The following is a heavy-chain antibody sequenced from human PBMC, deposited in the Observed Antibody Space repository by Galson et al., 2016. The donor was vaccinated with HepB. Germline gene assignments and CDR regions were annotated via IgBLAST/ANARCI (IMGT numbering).Heavy chain of an antibody. CDR1: GFTVSGNY. J-gene: IGHJ5*02. CDR2: IYSAGNT. Sequence: SLRLSCAASGFTVSGNYVTWVRQAPGKGLGWVSLIYSAGNTYYAESVKGRFTISRDKSKNMLYLQMNSLKVEDTAVYYCARVYLWRFDPWGQGTLVTVSS. V-gene: IGHV3-53*01. D-gene: IGHD2-21*01. CDR3: ARVYLWRFDP.